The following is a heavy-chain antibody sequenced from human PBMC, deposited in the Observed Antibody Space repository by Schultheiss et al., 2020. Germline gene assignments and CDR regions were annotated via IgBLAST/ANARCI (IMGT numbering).Heavy chain of an antibody. CDR1: GFTFSSYG. Sequence: GGSLRLACAASGFTFSSYGMHWVRQAPGKGLEWVAVIWYDGSNKYYADSVKGRFTISRDNSKNTLYLQMNSLRAEDTAVYYCARDRDDILTLNLGGYYYGMDVWGQGTTVTGYS. J-gene: IGHJ6*02. V-gene: IGHV3-33*01. CDR2: IWYDGSNK. D-gene: IGHD3-9*01. CDR3: ARDRDDILTLNLGGYYYGMDV.